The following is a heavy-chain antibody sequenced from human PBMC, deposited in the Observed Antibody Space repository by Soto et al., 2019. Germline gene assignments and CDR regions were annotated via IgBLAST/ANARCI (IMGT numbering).Heavy chain of an antibody. Sequence: GGSLRLSCAASGFTFSNAWMSWVRQAPGKGLEWVGLIKSKTDGGATDYAATVKGRFTISRDDSKNTLYLQMISLKTEDTAVYYCTTVPGSTGTTDYWGQGTLVTVSS. CDR3: TTVPGSTGTTDY. J-gene: IGHJ4*02. CDR2: IKSKTDGGAT. V-gene: IGHV3-15*01. CDR1: GFTFSNAW. D-gene: IGHD1-1*01.